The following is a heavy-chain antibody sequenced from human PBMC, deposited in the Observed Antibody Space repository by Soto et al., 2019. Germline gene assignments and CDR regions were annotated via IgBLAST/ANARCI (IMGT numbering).Heavy chain of an antibody. D-gene: IGHD3-22*01. J-gene: IGHJ4*02. V-gene: IGHV4-39*07. CDR2: IFYSGST. Sequence: PSATLSLTCTVSGGSISSSSYYWGWIRQPPGKGLEWIGSIFYSGSTYYNPSLKSRVTMSADTSKNQFSLKLNSVTAADTAVYYCARMNYYDTSGYPFDYWGQGMMVTVSS. CDR3: ARMNYYDTSGYPFDY. CDR1: GGSISSSSYY.